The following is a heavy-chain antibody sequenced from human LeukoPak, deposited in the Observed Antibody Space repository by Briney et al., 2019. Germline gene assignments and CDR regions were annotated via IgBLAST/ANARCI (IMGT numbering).Heavy chain of an antibody. CDR1: GFTFSSYE. J-gene: IGHJ4*02. Sequence: PGGSLRLSCAASGFTFSSYEMNWVRQAPGKGLGWVSYISSSGSTIYYADSVKGRFTISRDNAKNSLYLQMNSLRAEDTAVYYCAREGDSVTMIVPHFDYWGQGTLVTVSS. V-gene: IGHV3-48*03. D-gene: IGHD3-22*01. CDR2: ISSSGSTI. CDR3: AREGDSVTMIVPHFDY.